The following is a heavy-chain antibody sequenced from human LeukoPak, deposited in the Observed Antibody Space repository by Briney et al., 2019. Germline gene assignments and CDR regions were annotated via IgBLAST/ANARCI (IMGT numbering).Heavy chain of an antibody. J-gene: IGHJ4*02. Sequence: ETLSLTCAVYGGSFSGYYWSWIRQPPGKGLEWIGEINHSGSTNYNPSLKSRVTISVDTSKNQFSLKLSSVTAADTAVYYCARAWLGYCSSTSCYAAPRKYYFDYWGQGTLVTVSS. CDR2: INHSGST. CDR1: GGSFSGYY. V-gene: IGHV4-34*01. CDR3: ARAWLGYCSSTSCYAAPRKYYFDY. D-gene: IGHD2-2*01.